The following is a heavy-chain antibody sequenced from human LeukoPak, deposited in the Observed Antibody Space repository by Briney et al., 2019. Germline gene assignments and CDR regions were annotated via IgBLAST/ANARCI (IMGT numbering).Heavy chain of an antibody. Sequence: GASVKVSCKASGYTFTSYGISWVRQAPGQGLEWMGWISAYNGNTNYAQKLQGRVTMTTDTSTSTAYMELRSLRSDDTAVYYCARLVFALEIVRPWYYDILTGYSSTDFDYWGQGTLVTVSP. J-gene: IGHJ4*02. CDR3: ARLVFALEIVRPWYYDILTGYSSTDFDY. CDR2: ISAYNGNT. CDR1: GYTFTSYG. D-gene: IGHD3-9*01. V-gene: IGHV1-18*01.